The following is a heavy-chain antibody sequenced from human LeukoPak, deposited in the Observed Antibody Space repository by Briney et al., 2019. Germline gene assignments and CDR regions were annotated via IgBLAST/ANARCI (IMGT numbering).Heavy chain of an antibody. CDR1: GYTFTSYD. J-gene: IGHJ3*02. D-gene: IGHD3-9*01. CDR2: MNPNSGNT. CDR3: ASTLRYFDWSSMGGAFGI. V-gene: IGHV1-8*01. Sequence: EASVKVSCKASGYTFTSYDINWVRQATGQGLEWMGWMNPNSGNTGYAQKFQGRVTMTRNTSISTAYMELSSLRSEDTAVYYCASTLRYFDWSSMGGAFGIWGQGTMVTVSS.